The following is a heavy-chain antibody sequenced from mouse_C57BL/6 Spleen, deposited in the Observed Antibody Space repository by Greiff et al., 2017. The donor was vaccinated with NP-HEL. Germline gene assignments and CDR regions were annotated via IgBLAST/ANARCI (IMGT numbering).Heavy chain of an antibody. CDR3: ATDYYGSSFDY. CDR1: GYTFTSYW. J-gene: IGHJ2*01. Sequence: VQLQQSGAELAKPGASVKLSCKASGYTFTSYWMHWVKQRPGQGLEWIGYINPSSGYTKYNQKFKDKATLTADKSSSTAFMQLSSLTYEDSAVYYCATDYYGSSFDYWGQGTTLTVSS. CDR2: INPSSGYT. D-gene: IGHD1-1*01. V-gene: IGHV1-7*01.